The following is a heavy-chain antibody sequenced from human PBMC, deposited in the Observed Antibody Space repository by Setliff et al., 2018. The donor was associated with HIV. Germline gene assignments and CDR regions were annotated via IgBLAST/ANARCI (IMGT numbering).Heavy chain of an antibody. D-gene: IGHD2-15*01. Sequence: PSETLSLTCGVDDWSFSGYSGSWIRQSPGKGLEWIGEVSRGGSTTYNPSLTGRVSVSVDTSKSQFSLKLTNVTAADAAVYYCARAVCPSLNCYSFFNYWGHGSLVTSPQ. V-gene: IGHV4-34*01. J-gene: IGHJ4*01. CDR1: DWSFSGYS. CDR3: ARAVCPSLNCYSFFNY. CDR2: VSRGGST.